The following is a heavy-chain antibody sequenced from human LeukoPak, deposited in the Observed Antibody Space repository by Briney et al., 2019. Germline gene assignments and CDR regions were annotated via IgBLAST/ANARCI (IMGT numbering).Heavy chain of an antibody. Sequence: GGSLRLSCAASGFTFSSYAMHWVRQAPGKGLEWVAVISYDGSNKYYADSVKGRFTISRDNSKNTLYLQMNSLRAEDTAVYYCAKDRNGCVDPWGQGTLVTVSS. D-gene: IGHD2-8*01. V-gene: IGHV3-30*04. CDR3: AKDRNGCVDP. CDR1: GFTFSSYA. CDR2: ISYDGSNK. J-gene: IGHJ5*02.